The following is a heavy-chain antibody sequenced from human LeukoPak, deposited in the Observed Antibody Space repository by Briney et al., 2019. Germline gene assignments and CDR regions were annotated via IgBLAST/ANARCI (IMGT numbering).Heavy chain of an antibody. CDR1: GGSFSGYY. CDR3: ARREESSGYYDGY. V-gene: IGHV4-34*01. CDR2: INHSGST. Sequence: SETLSLTCAVYGGSFSGYYWSWIRQPPGKGLEWIGEINHSGSTNYNPSLKSRVTISVDTSKNQFSLNLNSVTAADTAVYYCARREESSGYYDGYWGQGTLVTVSS. D-gene: IGHD3-22*01. J-gene: IGHJ4*02.